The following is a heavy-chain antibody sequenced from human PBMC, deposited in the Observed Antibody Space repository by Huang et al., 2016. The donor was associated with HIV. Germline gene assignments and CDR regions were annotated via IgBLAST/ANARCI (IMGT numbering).Heavy chain of an antibody. CDR3: ARDPRIQSWLNFVDY. V-gene: IGHV3-74*01. Sequence: EVQLVESGGGLVQPGGSLRLSCAASGFSISSYWMHWVRQAPGKGLVGGSRINSEGSSTSYADSVKGRFTISRDNAKNTLYLQMNSLRAEDTAVYYCARDPRIQSWLNFVDYWGQGTLVSVSS. J-gene: IGHJ4*02. CDR2: INSEGSST. CDR1: GFSISSYW. D-gene: IGHD3-22*01.